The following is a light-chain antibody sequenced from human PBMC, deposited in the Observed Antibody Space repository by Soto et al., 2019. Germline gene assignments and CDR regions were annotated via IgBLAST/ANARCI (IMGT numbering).Light chain of an antibody. J-gene: IGKJ1*01. Sequence: DIQMTQSPSSLSASVRDRVIITCRASQSISIYLNWYQQKPGKAPNLLIYAASSLQSGVPSRFSGSGSGTDFTLTINSLQPEDFATYYCQQSYNTPRTFGQGTKVDIK. CDR1: QSISIY. CDR2: AAS. V-gene: IGKV1-39*01. CDR3: QQSYNTPRT.